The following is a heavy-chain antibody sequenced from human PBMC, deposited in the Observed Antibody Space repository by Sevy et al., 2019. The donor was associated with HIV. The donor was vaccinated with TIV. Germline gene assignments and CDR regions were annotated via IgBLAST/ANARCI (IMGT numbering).Heavy chain of an antibody. CDR2: IYSGGST. J-gene: IGHJ6*02. V-gene: IGHV3-53*01. CDR1: GFTVSSNY. Sequence: GGSLRLSCAASGFTVSSNYMTWVRQAPGKGLEWVSVIYSGGSTYYADSVKGRFTISRDNSKNTLFLQMNSLRAEDTAVYYCARGGYGSGSRYSYGMDVWGQGTTVTVSS. D-gene: IGHD3-10*01. CDR3: ARGGYGSGSRYSYGMDV.